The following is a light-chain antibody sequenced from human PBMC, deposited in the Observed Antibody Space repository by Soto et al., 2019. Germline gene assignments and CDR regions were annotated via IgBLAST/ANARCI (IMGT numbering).Light chain of an antibody. CDR1: QSVSSY. J-gene: IGKJ5*01. Sequence: EIVMTQSPATLSVSPRERATLSCRASQSVSSYLAWYQQKPGQAPRLLIYDASNRATGIPARFSGSGSGTDFTLTISSLEPEDFAVYYCQQRSNWPPITFGQGTRLEI. CDR2: DAS. V-gene: IGKV3-11*01. CDR3: QQRSNWPPIT.